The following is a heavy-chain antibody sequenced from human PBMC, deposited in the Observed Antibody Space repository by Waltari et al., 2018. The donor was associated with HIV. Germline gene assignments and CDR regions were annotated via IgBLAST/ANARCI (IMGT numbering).Heavy chain of an antibody. CDR2: ISGSGGST. J-gene: IGHJ6*02. V-gene: IGHV3-23*01. CDR1: GFTFNKYA. Sequence: EVQLLESGGGLVQPGGSLRLSCAASGFTFNKYAMSWVRQAPGKGLELVSGISGSGGSTYYADSVKCRFTISRDNSKNTLYLQMNSLRADDTAVYYCAKDHSHHYYGMDVWGQGTTVTVS. CDR3: AKDHSHHYYGMDV.